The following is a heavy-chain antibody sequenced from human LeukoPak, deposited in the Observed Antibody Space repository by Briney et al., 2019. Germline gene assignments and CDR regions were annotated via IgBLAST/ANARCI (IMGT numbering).Heavy chain of an antibody. D-gene: IGHD3-3*01. CDR3: ARLKYDFGVDYMDV. CDR2: MNPNSGNT. CDR1: GYTFAAHH. Sequence: ASVKVSCKASGYTFAAHHIHWVRQAPGQGLEWMGWMNPNSGNTGYAQKFQGRVTMTRNTSISTAYMELSSLRSEDTAVYYCARLKYDFGVDYMDVWGKGTTVTVSS. V-gene: IGHV1-8*02. J-gene: IGHJ6*03.